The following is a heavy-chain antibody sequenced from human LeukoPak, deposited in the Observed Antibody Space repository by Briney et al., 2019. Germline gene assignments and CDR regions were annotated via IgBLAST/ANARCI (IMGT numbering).Heavy chain of an antibody. V-gene: IGHV1-2*02. J-gene: IGHJ4*02. CDR3: ARVGVRWWDYSSGWHNFDY. CDR1: GYTFTGYY. D-gene: IGHD6-19*01. Sequence: ASVKVSCKASGYTFTGYYMHWVRQAPGQGLEWMGWINPNSGSTNYAQKFQGRVTMTRDTSISTAYMELSRLRSDDTAVYYCARVGVRWWDYSSGWHNFDYWGQGTLVTVSS. CDR2: INPNSGST.